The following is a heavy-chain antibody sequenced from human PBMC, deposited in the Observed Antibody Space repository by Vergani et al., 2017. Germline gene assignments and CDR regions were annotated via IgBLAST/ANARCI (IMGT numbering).Heavy chain of an antibody. J-gene: IGHJ6*02. D-gene: IGHD6-6*01. CDR2: ISSSSSYT. Sequence: VQLLESGGGLVQPGGSLRLSCAASGFTFSDYYMSWIRQAPGKGLEWVSYISSSSSYTNYADSVKGRFIISRDNAKNSLYLQMNSLRAEDTALYYCAKDGSSSPYYYGMDVWGQGTTVTVSS. V-gene: IGHV3-11*05. CDR1: GFTFSDYY. CDR3: AKDGSSSPYYYGMDV.